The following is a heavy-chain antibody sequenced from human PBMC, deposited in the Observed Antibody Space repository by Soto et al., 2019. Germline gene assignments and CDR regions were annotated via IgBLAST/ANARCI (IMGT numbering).Heavy chain of an antibody. CDR3: ARGNGISIWYRHYSYYGMDV. CDR2: IYYSGST. D-gene: IGHD6-13*01. Sequence: PSETLSLTCTVSGGSIRSYYWSWLRQPPGKGLEWIGYIYYSGSTNYNPSLKSRVTISVDTSKNQFSLKLSSVTAADTAVYYCARGNGISIWYRHYSYYGMDVWGPGXTVTVSS. V-gene: IGHV4-59*01. J-gene: IGHJ6*02. CDR1: GGSIRSYY.